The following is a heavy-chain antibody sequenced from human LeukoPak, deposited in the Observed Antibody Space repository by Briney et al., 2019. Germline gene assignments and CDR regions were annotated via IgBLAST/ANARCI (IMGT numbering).Heavy chain of an antibody. V-gene: IGHV4-39*01. Sequence: PSETLSLTCTVSGYSISSSSYYWGWIRQPPGKGLEWIGTIYYSGSTYYNPSLKSRVTISVDTSKNQFSLKLTSVTAADTAVYYCARHGGLRLGELRADYFDYWGQGTLVTVSS. J-gene: IGHJ4*02. CDR2: IYYSGST. CDR1: GYSISSSSYY. D-gene: IGHD3-16*01. CDR3: ARHGGLRLGELRADYFDY.